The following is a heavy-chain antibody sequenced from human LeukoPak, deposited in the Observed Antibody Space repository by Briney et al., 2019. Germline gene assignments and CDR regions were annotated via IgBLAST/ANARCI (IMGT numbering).Heavy chain of an antibody. J-gene: IGHJ4*02. D-gene: IGHD4-17*01. CDR2: IYYSGST. Sequence: PSETLSLTCTVSGGSISSYYWSWIRQPPGKGLEWIGYIYYSGSTNYNPSLKSRVTISVDTSKNQFSLKLSSVTAADTAVYYCAREYGDYVFAPDYWGQGTLVTVSS. V-gene: IGHV4-59*12. CDR3: AREYGDYVFAPDY. CDR1: GGSISSYY.